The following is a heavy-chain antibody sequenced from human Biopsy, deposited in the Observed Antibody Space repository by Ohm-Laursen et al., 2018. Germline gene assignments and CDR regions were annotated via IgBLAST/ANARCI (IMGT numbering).Heavy chain of an antibody. V-gene: IGHV3-30*18. CDR1: GFTFNNYG. D-gene: IGHD5-18*01. J-gene: IGHJ6*02. CDR2: IFYDGSNT. Sequence: SLRLSCAASGFTFNNYGMQWVRQAPGKGLEWVAFIFYDGSNTYYADSVKGRFTISRDNSRDTLYLQMSSLRAGDTAVYYCAKDRYNYTPIGGFSMDVWDQGTTVIVSS. CDR3: AKDRYNYTPIGGFSMDV.